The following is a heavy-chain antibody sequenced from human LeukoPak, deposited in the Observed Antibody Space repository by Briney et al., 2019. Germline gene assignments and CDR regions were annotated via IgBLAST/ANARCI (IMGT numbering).Heavy chain of an antibody. Sequence: GGSLRLSCAASGFTFSSYSMNWVRQAPGKGLEWVSSISTSSTYIYYADSVKGRFTISRDNAKNSLYLQMNSLRAEDTAVYYCARDPPFIIGTTFFEYWGQGTLVTVSS. D-gene: IGHD1-20*01. CDR1: GFTFSSYS. V-gene: IGHV3-21*01. CDR3: ARDPPFIIGTTFFEY. J-gene: IGHJ4*02. CDR2: ISTSSTYI.